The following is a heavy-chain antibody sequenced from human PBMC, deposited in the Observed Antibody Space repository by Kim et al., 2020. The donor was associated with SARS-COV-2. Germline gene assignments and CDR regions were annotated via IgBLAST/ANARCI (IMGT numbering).Heavy chain of an antibody. J-gene: IGHJ4*02. D-gene: IGHD2-21*02. Sequence: YAQGFTGRFVFSLDTSVSTAYLQISSLKAEDTAVYYCARGNIVVVTAIRHWGQGTLVTVSS. V-gene: IGHV7-4-1*02. CDR3: ARGNIVVVTAIRH.